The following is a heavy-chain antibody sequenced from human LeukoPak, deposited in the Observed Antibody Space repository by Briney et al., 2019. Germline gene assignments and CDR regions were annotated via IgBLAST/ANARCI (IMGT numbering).Heavy chain of an antibody. Sequence: SVKVSCKASRGTFSSYAISWVRQAPGQGLEWMGGIIPIFGTANYAQKFQGRVTITADESTSTAYMELSSLRSEDTAVYYCATGMLTYYYYYYMDVWGKGTTVTVSS. CDR3: ATGMLTYYYYYYMDV. J-gene: IGHJ6*03. V-gene: IGHV1-69*13. CDR1: RGTFSSYA. D-gene: IGHD2-8*01. CDR2: IIPIFGTA.